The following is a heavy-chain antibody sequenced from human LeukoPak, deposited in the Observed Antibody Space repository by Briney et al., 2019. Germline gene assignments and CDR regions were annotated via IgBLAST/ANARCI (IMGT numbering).Heavy chain of an antibody. Sequence: KASETLSLTCTVSGYSISSGYYWGWIRQPPGKGLEWIGSIYHSGSTYYNPSLKSRVTISVDTSKNQFSLKLSSVTAADTAVYYCARVPYGSGSYYRYWGQGTLVTVSS. D-gene: IGHD3-10*01. CDR2: IYHSGST. J-gene: IGHJ4*02. V-gene: IGHV4-38-2*02. CDR3: ARVPYGSGSYYRY. CDR1: GYSISSGYY.